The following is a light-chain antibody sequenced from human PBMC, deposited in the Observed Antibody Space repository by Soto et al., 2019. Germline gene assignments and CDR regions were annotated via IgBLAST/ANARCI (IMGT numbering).Light chain of an antibody. CDR1: HSLVYSDGNTY. CDR3: IQGTHLFT. CDR2: KVS. V-gene: IGKV2-30*01. J-gene: IGKJ3*01. Sequence: DDVMTQSPLSVSVTLGQPASISCRSSHSLVYSDGNTYLHWIHQRPGQSPRRLIYKVSNRDSGVPDRFSGSGSGTDFTLKISRVEAEDVGVYYCIQGTHLFTFGPGTKVEI.